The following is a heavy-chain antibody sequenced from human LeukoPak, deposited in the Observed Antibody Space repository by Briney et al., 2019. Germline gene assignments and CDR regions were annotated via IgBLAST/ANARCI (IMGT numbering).Heavy chain of an antibody. Sequence: GGSLRLSCAASGFTFSSYSMNWVRQAPGKGLEWVSSISSSSNYIYYADSVKGRFTISRDNAKNSLYLQMNSLRGEDTAIYYCARDRSTYSSSWYLDYWGQGTLVTVSS. CDR1: GFTFSSYS. J-gene: IGHJ4*02. D-gene: IGHD6-13*01. CDR2: ISSSSNYI. CDR3: ARDRSTYSSSWYLDY. V-gene: IGHV3-21*01.